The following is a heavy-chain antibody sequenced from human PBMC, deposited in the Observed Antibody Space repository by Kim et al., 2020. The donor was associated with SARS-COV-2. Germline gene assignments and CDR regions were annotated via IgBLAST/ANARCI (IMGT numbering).Heavy chain of an antibody. CDR3: ARDPEGTHEYSSSEVHY. J-gene: IGHJ4*02. CDR1: GGSISSSSYY. Sequence: SETLSLTCTVSGGSISSSSYYWGWIRQPPGKGLEWIGSIYYSGSTYYNPSLKSRVTISVDTSKNQFSLKLSSVTAADTAVYYCARDPEGTHEYSSSEVHYGGQGTLVTVSS. V-gene: IGHV4-39*07. D-gene: IGHD6-6*01. CDR2: IYYSGST.